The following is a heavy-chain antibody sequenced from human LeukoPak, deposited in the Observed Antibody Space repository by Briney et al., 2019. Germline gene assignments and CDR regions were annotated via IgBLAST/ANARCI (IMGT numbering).Heavy chain of an antibody. J-gene: IGHJ6*02. Sequence: PGGSLRLSCAASGFTFSSYAMSWVRQAPGKGLEWVSAISGSGTTTYYADSVKGRFTISRDNSKNTAYLQMNSLKTEDTAVYYCTTLPRGIDLWGQGTTVTVSS. V-gene: IGHV3-23*01. CDR3: TTLPRGIDL. CDR2: ISGSGTTT. CDR1: GFTFSSYA.